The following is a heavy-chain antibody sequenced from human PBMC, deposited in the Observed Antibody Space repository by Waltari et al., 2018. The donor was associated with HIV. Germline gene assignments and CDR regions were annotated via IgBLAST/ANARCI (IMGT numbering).Heavy chain of an antibody. J-gene: IGHJ3*02. D-gene: IGHD6-25*01. CDR1: GFTFSSYS. CDR2: ISSSMCYI. V-gene: IGHV3-21*01. Sequence: EVQLVESGGGLVKPGGSLRLSCAASGFTFSSYSMNWVRQAPGKGRGVVLAISSSMCYIYYADSVKGRFTISRDNAKNSLYLQMNSLRAEDTAVYYCARRAAPGAFDIWGQGTMVTVSS. CDR3: ARRAAPGAFDI.